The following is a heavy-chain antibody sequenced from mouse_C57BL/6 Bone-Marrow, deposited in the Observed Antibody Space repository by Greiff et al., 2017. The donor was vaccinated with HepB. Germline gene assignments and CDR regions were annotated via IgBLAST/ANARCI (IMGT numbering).Heavy chain of an antibody. Sequence: QVQLQQSGPELVRPGVSVKISCKGSGYTFTDYAMHWVKQSHAKSTEWIGVISTYYGDASYNQKFKDKATMTVDKSSSTAYMELARRTSEDSAVYYWARAVYYEYDGGYAMDDWGQGTSVTVSS. CDR3: ARAVYYEYDGGYAMDD. CDR1: GYTFTDYA. D-gene: IGHD2-4*01. V-gene: IGHV1-67*01. CDR2: ISTYYGDA. J-gene: IGHJ4*01.